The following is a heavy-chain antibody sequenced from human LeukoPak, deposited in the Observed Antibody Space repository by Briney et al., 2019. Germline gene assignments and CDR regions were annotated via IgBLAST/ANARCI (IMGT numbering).Heavy chain of an antibody. V-gene: IGHV3-30*02. D-gene: IGHD2-2*02. CDR1: GFTFSSYG. CDR3: AKDSHCSSTSCYMWGPYYFDY. Sequence: GGSLRLSCAASGFTFSSYGMHWVRQAPGEGLEWVAFIRYDGSNKYYADSVKGRFTISRDNSKNTLYLQMNSLRAEDTAVYYCAKDSHCSSTSCYMWGPYYFDYWGQGTLVTVSS. CDR2: IRYDGSNK. J-gene: IGHJ4*02.